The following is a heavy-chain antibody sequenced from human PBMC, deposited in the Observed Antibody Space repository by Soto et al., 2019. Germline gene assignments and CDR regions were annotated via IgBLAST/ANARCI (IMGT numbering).Heavy chain of an antibody. V-gene: IGHV4-31*03. CDR2: IYYSGST. Sequence: SQTLSRTCTVSGGSISRGGYYWSWIRQHPGKGLEWIGYIYYSGSTYYNPSLKSRVTISVDTSKNQFSLKLSSVTAADTAVYYCARSITMVRGVIITDDINWFDPWGQGTLVTVSS. CDR3: ARSITMVRGVIITDDINWFDP. J-gene: IGHJ5*02. CDR1: GGSISRGGYY. D-gene: IGHD3-10*01.